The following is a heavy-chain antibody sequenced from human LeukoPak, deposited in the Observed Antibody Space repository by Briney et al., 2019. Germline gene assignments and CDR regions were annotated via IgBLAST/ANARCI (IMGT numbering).Heavy chain of an antibody. J-gene: IGHJ4*02. Sequence: PGGSLRLSCAASGFTFTNYALHWVAQAPGKGLEWVAVISYDGTNKYYADSVKGRFTISRDNSKNTLSLQMNSLRAEDTALYYCARGFVLGAAKNYFDYWGQGALVTVSS. CDR1: GFTFTNYA. V-gene: IGHV3-30-3*01. CDR2: ISYDGTNK. D-gene: IGHD2-21*02. CDR3: ARGFVLGAAKNYFDY.